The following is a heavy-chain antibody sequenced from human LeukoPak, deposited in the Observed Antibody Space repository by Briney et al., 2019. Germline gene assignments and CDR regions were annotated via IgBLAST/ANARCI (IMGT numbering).Heavy chain of an antibody. Sequence: SETLSLTCAVSGVSVSSGGYSWNWIRQPPGKGLEWIGYFSHTGSTYYNPSLKSRVTISVDTSKNQFSLKLSSVTAADTAVYYCARECDSSGYYYLPYLRTHDAFDIWGQGTMVTVSS. V-gene: IGHV4-30-2*01. CDR3: ARECDSSGYYYLPYLRTHDAFDI. J-gene: IGHJ3*02. D-gene: IGHD3-22*01. CDR1: GVSVSSGGYS. CDR2: FSHTGST.